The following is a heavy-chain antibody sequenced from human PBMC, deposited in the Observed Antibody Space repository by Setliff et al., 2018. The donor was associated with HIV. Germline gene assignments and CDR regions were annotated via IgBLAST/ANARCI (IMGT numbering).Heavy chain of an antibody. V-gene: IGHV1-69*11. Sequence: SVKVSCKAAGGTFNNYVFSWVRQAPGRGLEWIGTIIPILDTTNYAQKFQDRVTITTDESTSTAYMELRSLRVEDTAMYYCVRESSGWRWGQGTLVTVSS. CDR2: IIPILDTT. J-gene: IGHJ1*01. CDR1: GGTFNNYV. CDR3: VRESSGWR. D-gene: IGHD6-19*01.